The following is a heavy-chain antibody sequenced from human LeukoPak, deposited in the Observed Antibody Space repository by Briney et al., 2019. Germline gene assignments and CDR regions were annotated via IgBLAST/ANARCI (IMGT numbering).Heavy chain of an antibody. V-gene: IGHV3-23*01. Sequence: PGGSLRLSCAASGFTFSGHAMSWVRQAPVKGLEWVSAISGSSGRTYYADSVKGRFTISRDNAKNSLYLQMNSLRVEDTAVYYCARGFYCSSTSCSTGFDYWGQGTLVTVSS. J-gene: IGHJ4*02. D-gene: IGHD2-2*01. CDR3: ARGFYCSSTSCSTGFDY. CDR2: ISGSSGRT. CDR1: GFTFSGHA.